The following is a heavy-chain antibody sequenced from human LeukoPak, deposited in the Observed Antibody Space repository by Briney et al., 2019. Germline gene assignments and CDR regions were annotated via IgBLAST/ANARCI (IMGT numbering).Heavy chain of an antibody. V-gene: IGHV1-18*01. J-gene: IGHJ6*03. CDR3: ARGGCSSTSCYTDYYYYMDV. CDR1: GYTFTSYG. Sequence: ASVKVSCMASGYTFTSYGISWVRQAPGQGLEWMGWISAYNGNTNYAQKLQGRVTMTTDTSTSTAYMELRSLRSDDTAVYYCARGGCSSTSCYTDYYYYMDVWGKGTTVTVSS. D-gene: IGHD2-2*02. CDR2: ISAYNGNT.